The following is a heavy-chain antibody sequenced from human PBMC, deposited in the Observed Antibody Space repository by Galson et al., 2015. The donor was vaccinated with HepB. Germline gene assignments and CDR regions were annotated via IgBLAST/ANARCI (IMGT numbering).Heavy chain of an antibody. J-gene: IGHJ4*02. Sequence: SLRLSCAASGFTFSSYGMHWVRQAPGKGLEWVAVIWYDGSNKYYTDSVKGRFTISRDNSKNTLYLQMNSLRAEDTAVYYCAKGKKRGLGYCSGGSCPYFDYWGQGTLVTVSS. CDR3: AKGKKRGLGYCSGGSCPYFDY. CDR1: GFTFSSYG. D-gene: IGHD2-15*01. CDR2: IWYDGSNK. V-gene: IGHV3-33*06.